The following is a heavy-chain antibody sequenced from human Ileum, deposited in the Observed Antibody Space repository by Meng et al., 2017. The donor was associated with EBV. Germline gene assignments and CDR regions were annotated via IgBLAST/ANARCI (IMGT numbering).Heavy chain of an antibody. V-gene: IGHV4-4*02. D-gene: IGHD2-8*01. J-gene: IGHJ5*02. CDR3: ARKFSVVGSTDGWFDP. Sequence: QGLLKDAGPGRVEPSGTLSLTCAVSGESIIDNYWWSWVRQPPGKGLEWIGEIYYNTNTNYNPSLKGRVTMSVDTSQNQFSLTLSSVTAADTAVYFCARKFSVVGSTDGWFDPWGQGTLVTVSS. CDR2: IYYNTNT. CDR1: GESIIDNYW.